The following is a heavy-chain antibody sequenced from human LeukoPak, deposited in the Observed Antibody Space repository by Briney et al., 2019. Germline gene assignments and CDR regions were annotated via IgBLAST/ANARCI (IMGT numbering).Heavy chain of an antibody. CDR1: GFTFSSYA. CDR3: ARQAVVTAISSPRIPHFDY. V-gene: IGHV3-23*01. CDR2: ISGSGGST. Sequence: GGSLRLSCAASGFTFSSYAMSWVRQAPGKGLEWVSAISGSGGSTYYADSVKGRFTISRDNSKNTLYLQMNSLRAEDTAVYYCARQAVVTAISSPRIPHFDYWGQGTLVTVSS. J-gene: IGHJ4*02. D-gene: IGHD2-21*02.